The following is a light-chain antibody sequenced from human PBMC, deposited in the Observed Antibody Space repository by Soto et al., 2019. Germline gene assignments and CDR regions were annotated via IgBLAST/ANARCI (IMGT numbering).Light chain of an antibody. V-gene: IGLV1-40*01. CDR1: SSNIGAGYD. Sequence: QSVLTQPPSVSGAPGQRVTISCTGSSSNIGAGYDVHWYQQLPGTAPKLLIYGNSNRPSGVPDRFSGSKSGTSASLAITGLQDEDEDDYYCRSYDSNMRGPGVFGGGTKLTVL. CDR2: GNS. J-gene: IGLJ2*01. CDR3: RSYDSNMRGPGV.